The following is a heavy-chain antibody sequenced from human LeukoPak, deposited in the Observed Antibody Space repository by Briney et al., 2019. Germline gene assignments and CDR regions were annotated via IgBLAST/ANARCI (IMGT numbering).Heavy chain of an antibody. CDR1: GFTFDDYA. Sequence: GGSLRLSCAASGFTFDDYAMHWVRQAPGKGLEWVSGISWNSGSIGYADSVKGRFTISRDNSKNTLYLQMNSLRAEDTAVYYCARDPTTRYGYYFDYWGQGTLVTVSS. CDR2: ISWNSGSI. J-gene: IGHJ4*02. CDR3: ARDPTTRYGYYFDY. D-gene: IGHD3-9*01. V-gene: IGHV3-9*01.